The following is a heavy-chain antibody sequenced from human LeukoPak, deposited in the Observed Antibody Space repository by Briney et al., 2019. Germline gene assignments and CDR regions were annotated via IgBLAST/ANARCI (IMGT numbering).Heavy chain of an antibody. D-gene: IGHD3-16*01. CDR3: ARSLAYAMIPDAFDI. CDR2: IYYSGST. CDR1: GGSISSSSYY. V-gene: IGHV4-39*07. J-gene: IGHJ4*02. Sequence: SETLSLTCTVSGGSISSSSYYWGWIRQPPGKGLEWIGSIYYSGSTYYNPSLKSRVTISVYTSKNQFSLKLSSVTAADTAVYYCARSLAYAMIPDAFDIWGQGTLVTVSS.